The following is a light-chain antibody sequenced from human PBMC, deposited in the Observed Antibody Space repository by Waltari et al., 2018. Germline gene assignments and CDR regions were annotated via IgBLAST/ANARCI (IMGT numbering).Light chain of an antibody. CDR1: QSVGTS. CDR2: RAS. J-gene: IGKJ1*01. Sequence: EIVLTQSPGTLSLSPGERATLSCRASQSVGTSLAWYQQRPGRAPRLLVYRASTRASDIPARFSGSGSGTDFTLSISTLQSEDFAVYYCQQYDDWPRTFGQGTKVEIK. V-gene: IGKV3-15*01. CDR3: QQYDDWPRT.